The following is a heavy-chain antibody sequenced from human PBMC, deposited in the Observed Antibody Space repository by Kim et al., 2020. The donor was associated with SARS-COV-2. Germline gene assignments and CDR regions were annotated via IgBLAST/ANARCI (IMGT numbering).Heavy chain of an antibody. D-gene: IGHD3-22*01. V-gene: IGHV1-69*01. J-gene: IGHJ4*02. CDR3: ASYYYDSSGYTL. Sequence: NYARKFQGRCTITADEATSTAYMELSSLRSEDTAVYYCASYYYDSSGYTLWGQGTLVTVSS.